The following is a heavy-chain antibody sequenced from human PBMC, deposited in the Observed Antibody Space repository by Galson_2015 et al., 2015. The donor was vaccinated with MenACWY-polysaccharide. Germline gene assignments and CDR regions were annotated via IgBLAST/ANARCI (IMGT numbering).Heavy chain of an antibody. J-gene: IGHJ4*02. CDR2: ITSGGSTK. CDR1: GFTFSSYE. V-gene: IGHV3-48*03. CDR3: ATLGAVFDY. Sequence: SLRLSCAASGFTFSSYEMHWVRQAPGKGLEWVSYITSGGSTKWYADSVKGRFTISRDNAKKSLYLQMNSLRAEDTAVYYCATLGAVFDYWGQGTLVTVSS.